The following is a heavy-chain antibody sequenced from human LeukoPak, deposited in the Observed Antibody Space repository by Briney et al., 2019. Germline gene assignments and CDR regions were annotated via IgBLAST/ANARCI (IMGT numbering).Heavy chain of an antibody. D-gene: IGHD2-8*02. V-gene: IGHV1-18*01. CDR2: ISAYNGNT. J-gene: IGHJ5*02. CDR3: ARVTILVATGTDWFDP. Sequence: GATVKVSCKASGYTFTSYSISWVRQAPGQGPEWMGWISAYNGNTNYAQKLQGRVTMTTDTSTSTAYMELRSLRSDDTAVYYCARVTILVATGTDWFDPWGQGTLVTASS. CDR1: GYTFTSYS.